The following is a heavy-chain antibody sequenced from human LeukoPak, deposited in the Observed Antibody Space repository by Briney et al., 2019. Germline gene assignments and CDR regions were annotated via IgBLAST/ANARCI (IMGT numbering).Heavy chain of an antibody. CDR2: ISSTNSYT. J-gene: IGHJ4*02. CDR3: ARSNRGVIQLPDY. Sequence: GGSLRLSCAASGFTFSDYYMSWIRQAPGKGLEWVSYISSTNSYTNYADSVKGRFTISRDNAKTSLYLQMNSLRAEDTAVYYCARSNRGVIQLPDYWGQGTLVTVSS. D-gene: IGHD5-18*01. CDR1: GFTFSDYY. V-gene: IGHV3-11*03.